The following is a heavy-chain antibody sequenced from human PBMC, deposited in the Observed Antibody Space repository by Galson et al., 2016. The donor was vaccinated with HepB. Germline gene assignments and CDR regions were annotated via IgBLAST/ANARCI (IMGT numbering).Heavy chain of an antibody. CDR3: ARSDATTGYYGNGFDV. D-gene: IGHD3-9*01. J-gene: IGHJ3*01. CDR2: IDLNSGSA. Sequence: SVKVSCKASGYTFTTHFIHWVRQAPGQGLEWVGIIDLNSGSATYAQKLQGRVTMTRDTSASTVYMELRSLGSEDTAVYHCARSDATTGYYGNGFDVWGQGTLVTVAS. CDR1: GYTFTTHF. V-gene: IGHV1-46*04.